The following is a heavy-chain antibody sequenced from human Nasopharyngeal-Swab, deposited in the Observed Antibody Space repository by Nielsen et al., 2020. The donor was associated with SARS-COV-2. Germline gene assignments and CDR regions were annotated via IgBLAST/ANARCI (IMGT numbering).Heavy chain of an antibody. CDR1: GFIFNNYE. CDR3: ARASRGWS. V-gene: IGHV3-48*03. Sequence: GGSLRLSCVASGFIFNNYEMNWVRQAPGKGLEWVSFISSSGTTIQYADSVKDRFTISRDDAKNSLFLQMNSLRVEDAAVYYCARASRGWSWGQGTLVTVSS. CDR2: ISSSGTTI. D-gene: IGHD6-19*01. J-gene: IGHJ5*02.